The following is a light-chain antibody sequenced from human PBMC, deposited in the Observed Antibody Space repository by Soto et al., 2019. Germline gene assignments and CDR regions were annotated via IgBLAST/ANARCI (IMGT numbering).Light chain of an antibody. V-gene: IGKV3-20*01. Sequence: EIVFKQSPATLSLSPGERATLSCRASQSVRSYLAWYQQTPGQAPRLLIYGASSRATGIPDRFSGSGSGTDFTLTISRLEPEDFAVYYCQQYGSSFTFGPGTKVDIK. CDR3: QQYGSSFT. J-gene: IGKJ3*01. CDR1: QSVRSY. CDR2: GAS.